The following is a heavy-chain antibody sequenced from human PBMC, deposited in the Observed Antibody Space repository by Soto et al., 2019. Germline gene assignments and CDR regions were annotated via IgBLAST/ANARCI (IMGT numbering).Heavy chain of an antibody. Sequence: CLALSCAASGVTFSSYGMHWVRQAPGKGLEWVAVISYDGRDKYHPASVKGRFTISRDSSKHTLYLQRNSLRPEDTAVYYCAKDGDVAAAGYYLDYWGQGTLVTVSS. CDR3: AKDGDVAAAGYYLDY. J-gene: IGHJ4*02. CDR1: GVTFSSYG. D-gene: IGHD6-13*01. V-gene: IGHV3-30*18. CDR2: ISYDGRDK.